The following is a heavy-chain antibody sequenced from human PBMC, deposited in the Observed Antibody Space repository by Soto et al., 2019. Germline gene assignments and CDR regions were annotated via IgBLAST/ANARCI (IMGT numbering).Heavy chain of an antibody. Sequence: QVQLQQWGAGLLKPSETLSLTCAVYGGSFSGYYWSWIRQPPGKGLEWIGEINHSESTNYNPSLKSLVTISVDTSKNQFSLKLSSVTAADTAVYYCARRGPGYSSGWYSRQYYFDYWGQGTLVTVSS. CDR3: ARRGPGYSSGWYSRQYYFDY. J-gene: IGHJ4*02. CDR1: GGSFSGYY. D-gene: IGHD6-19*01. CDR2: INHSEST. V-gene: IGHV4-34*01.